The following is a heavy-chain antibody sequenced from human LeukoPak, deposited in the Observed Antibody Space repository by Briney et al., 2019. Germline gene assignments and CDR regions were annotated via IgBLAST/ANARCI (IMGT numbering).Heavy chain of an antibody. J-gene: IGHJ4*02. CDR1: GYTFTSYG. V-gene: IGHV1-18*01. CDR2: ISAYNGNT. Sequence: ASVRVSCKASGYTFTSYGISWVRQAPGQGLELMGWISAYNGNTNYAQQLQGRVTMATDTSTSTAYMELRSLRSDDTAVYYCARVMWDDYGDYVSHYYFDYWGQGTLVTVSS. D-gene: IGHD4-17*01. CDR3: ARVMWDDYGDYVSHYYFDY.